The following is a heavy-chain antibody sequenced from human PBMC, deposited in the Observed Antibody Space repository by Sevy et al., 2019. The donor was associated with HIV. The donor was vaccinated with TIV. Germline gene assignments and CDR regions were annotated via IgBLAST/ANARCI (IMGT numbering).Heavy chain of an antibody. V-gene: IGHV1-18*04. Sequence: ASVKVSCKASGYTFTSYGITWVRQAPGQGLEWMGWINPNNGNTKYAQKFQGRLTMTTDTSTSTVYMELRRLRSDDTAIYYCARTYCISGVCYYYYGMDVWGQGTTVTVSS. J-gene: IGHJ6*02. CDR1: GYTFTSYG. D-gene: IGHD2-8*01. CDR3: ARTYCISGVCYYYYGMDV. CDR2: INPNNGNT.